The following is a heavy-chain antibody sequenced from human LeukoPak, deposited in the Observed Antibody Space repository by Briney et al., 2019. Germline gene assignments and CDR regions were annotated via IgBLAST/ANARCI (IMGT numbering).Heavy chain of an antibody. CDR1: GFTFSSYA. Sequence: HPGGSLRLSCAASGFTFSSYAMSWVRQAPGKGLEWVSAISTSGSTYYADSVKGRFTVSRDNSKNTLYLQMNSLRAEDTAVYYCAKDIRLYADYWGQGTLVTVSS. CDR3: AKDIRLYADY. V-gene: IGHV3-23*01. CDR2: ISTSGST. D-gene: IGHD5/OR15-5a*01. J-gene: IGHJ4*02.